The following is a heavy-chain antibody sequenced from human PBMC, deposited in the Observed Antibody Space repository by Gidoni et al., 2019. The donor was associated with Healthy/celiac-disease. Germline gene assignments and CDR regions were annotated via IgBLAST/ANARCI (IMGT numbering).Heavy chain of an antibody. V-gene: IGHV3-21*01. CDR2: ISSSSSYI. CDR1: GFTFSSYS. J-gene: IGHJ6*02. CDR3: ARDPSYYYDSSGYVDV. D-gene: IGHD3-22*01. Sequence: EVQLVESGGGLVKPGGSLRLSCAASGFTFSSYSMNWVRQAPGKGLEWVSSISSSSSYIYYADSVKGRFTISRDNAKNSLYLQMNSLRAEDTAVYYCARDPSYYYDSSGYVDVWGQGTTVTVSS.